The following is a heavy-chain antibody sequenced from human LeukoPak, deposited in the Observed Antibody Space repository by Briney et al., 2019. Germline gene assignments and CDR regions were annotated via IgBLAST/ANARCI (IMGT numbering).Heavy chain of an antibody. D-gene: IGHD4-17*01. CDR1: GFSISSGFY. J-gene: IGHJ4*02. CDR3: ARVYIYGRSYFDY. Sequence: SETLSLTCTVSGFSISSGFYWGWIRQPPGRGLEWIGTIHGGGSTNYNPSLKSRVTISVDTSKNQFSLNLSSVTVADTAIYYCARVYIYGRSYFDYWGQGTLVTVSS. CDR2: IHGGGST. V-gene: IGHV4-38-2*02.